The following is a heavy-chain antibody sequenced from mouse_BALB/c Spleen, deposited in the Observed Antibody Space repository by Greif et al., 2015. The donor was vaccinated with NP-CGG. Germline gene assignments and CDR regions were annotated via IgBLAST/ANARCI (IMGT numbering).Heavy chain of an antibody. CDR2: INSNGGST. CDR3: ARYYVWFAY. V-gene: IGHV5-6-3*01. Sequence: EVQLVESGGGLVQPGGSLKLSCAASGFTFSSYGMSWVRQTPDKRLELVATINSNGGSTYYPDSVKGRFTISRDNAKSTLYLQMSSLKSEDTAMYYCARYYVWFAYWGQGTLVTVSA. CDR1: GFTFSSYG. J-gene: IGHJ3*01. D-gene: IGHD1-1*01.